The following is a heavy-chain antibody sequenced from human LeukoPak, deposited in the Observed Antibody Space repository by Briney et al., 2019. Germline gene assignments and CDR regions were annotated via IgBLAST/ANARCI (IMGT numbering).Heavy chain of an antibody. Sequence: ASVKVSCKASGYTFTSYGISWVRQAPGQGLEWMGWISAYNGNTNYAQKLQGRVTMTTDTSTSTAYMELRSLRSDDTAVYYCARARSGCSSTSCYLYYYGMDVWGQGTTVTVSS. V-gene: IGHV1-18*01. D-gene: IGHD2-2*01. J-gene: IGHJ6*02. CDR1: GYTFTSYG. CDR2: ISAYNGNT. CDR3: ARARSGCSSTSCYLYYYGMDV.